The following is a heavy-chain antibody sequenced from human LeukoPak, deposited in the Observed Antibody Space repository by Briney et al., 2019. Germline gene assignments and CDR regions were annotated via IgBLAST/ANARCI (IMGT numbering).Heavy chain of an antibody. CDR2: IYSTGGA. CDR1: GGSISSYY. Sequence: SETLSLTCTVSGGSISSYYWSWIRQPAGEGLEWIGRIYSTGGANYNPSLKSRVIMSVDTSKNQFSLNPTSVTAADTAVYYCARLARDPYYYYMDVWGKGTTVTISS. J-gene: IGHJ6*03. CDR3: ARLARDPYYYYMDV. V-gene: IGHV4-4*07.